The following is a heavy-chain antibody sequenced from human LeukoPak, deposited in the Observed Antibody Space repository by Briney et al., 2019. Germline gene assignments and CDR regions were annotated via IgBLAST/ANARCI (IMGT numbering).Heavy chain of an antibody. CDR3: ARVPLESLPFFDY. CDR2: IYYSGST. V-gene: IGHV4-59*01. Sequence: PSETLSLTCTVSGGSISSYYWSWLRQPPGKGLEWIGYIYYSGSTNYNPSLKSRVTISVDTSKNQFSLKLSSVTAADTAVYYCARVPLESLPFFDYWGQGTLVTVSS. CDR1: GGSISSYY. J-gene: IGHJ4*02. D-gene: IGHD2-15*01.